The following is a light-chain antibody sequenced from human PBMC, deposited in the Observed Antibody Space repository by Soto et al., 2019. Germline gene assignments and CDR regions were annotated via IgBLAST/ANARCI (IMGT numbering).Light chain of an antibody. V-gene: IGLV2-11*01. Sequence: QSALTQPRSVSGSPGQSVTISCTGTNGDIGGYNYVSWYQQYPGKAPKVMIYDVSRRPSGVPDRFSGSKSGNTASLTISGLQAEDEADYYCCSYAGTYNFWVFGGGTKLTVL. CDR3: CSYAGTYNFWV. CDR2: DVS. J-gene: IGLJ3*02. CDR1: NGDIGGYNY.